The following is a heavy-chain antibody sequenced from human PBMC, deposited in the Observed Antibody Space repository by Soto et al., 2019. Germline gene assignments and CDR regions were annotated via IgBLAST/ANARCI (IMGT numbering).Heavy chain of an antibody. CDR2: IKSKTDGGTT. V-gene: IGHV3-15*07. D-gene: IGHD3-16*01. CDR1: GFTFSNAW. J-gene: IGHJ4*02. Sequence: EVQLVESGGGLVKPGGSLRLSCAASGFTFSNAWMNWVRQAPWKGLEWVGRIKSKTDGGTTDYAAPVKGRFTISRDDSKNTLYLQMNSLKTEDTAVYYCTTGHDYVWGFDYWGQGTLVTVSS. CDR3: TTGHDYVWGFDY.